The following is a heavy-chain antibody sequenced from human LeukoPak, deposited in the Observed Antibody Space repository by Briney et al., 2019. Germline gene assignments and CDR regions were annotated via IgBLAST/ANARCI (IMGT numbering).Heavy chain of an antibody. CDR3: AKGIAAGNHDAFDI. CDR2: ISWNSGSI. Sequence: PGGSLRLSCAASGFTFYDYAMHWVRQAPGKGLEWVSGISWNSGSIGYADSVKGRFTISRDNAKNSLYLQMNSLRAEDTALYYCAKGIAAGNHDAFDIWGQGTIVTVSS. V-gene: IGHV3-9*01. D-gene: IGHD6-13*01. CDR1: GFTFYDYA. J-gene: IGHJ3*02.